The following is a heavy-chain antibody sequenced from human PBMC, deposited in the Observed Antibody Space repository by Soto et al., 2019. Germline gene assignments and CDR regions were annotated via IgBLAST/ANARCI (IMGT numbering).Heavy chain of an antibody. CDR1: GGSISSYY. CDR2: IYYSGST. Sequence: SETLSLTCTVSGGSISSYYWSWIRQPPGKGLEWIGYIYYSGSTNYNPSLKSRVTISVDTSKNQFSLKLSSVTAADTAVYYCASTAEKTYYYGMDVWGQGTTVTVSS. V-gene: IGHV4-59*01. J-gene: IGHJ6*02. CDR3: ASTAEKTYYYGMDV.